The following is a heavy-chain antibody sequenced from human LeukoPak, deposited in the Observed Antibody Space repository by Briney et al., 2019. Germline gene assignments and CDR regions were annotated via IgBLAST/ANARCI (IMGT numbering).Heavy chain of an antibody. CDR2: ISGSGGST. D-gene: IGHD3-10*01. J-gene: IGHJ4*02. Sequence: GGSLRLSCAASGFTFTNYAMSWVRQAPGKGLELVSVISGSGGSTYYADSVKGRFTISRDTSKNTLYLQMNSLRAEDTAVYYCAKAGTLWFGELLYFDYWGQGTLVTVSS. V-gene: IGHV3-23*01. CDR3: AKAGTLWFGELLYFDY. CDR1: GFTFTNYA.